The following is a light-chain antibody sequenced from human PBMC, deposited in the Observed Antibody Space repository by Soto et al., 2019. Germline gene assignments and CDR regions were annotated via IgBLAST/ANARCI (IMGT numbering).Light chain of an antibody. J-gene: IGKJ4*01. CDR1: QSVSSSY. CDR2: GAS. Sequence: EIVLTQSPGTLSLSPGERATLSCRASQSVSSSYLAWYQQKPGQAPRLLIYGASSRATGIPDRFSGSGSGTDFTLSISRLEPDDFAVYYCQQYGSSPLTFGGGIKVEIK. V-gene: IGKV3-20*01. CDR3: QQYGSSPLT.